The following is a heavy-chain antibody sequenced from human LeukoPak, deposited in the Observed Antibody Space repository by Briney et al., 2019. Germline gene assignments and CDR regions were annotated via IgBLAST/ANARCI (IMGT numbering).Heavy chain of an antibody. J-gene: IGHJ4*02. CDR1: GFTFSSYW. V-gene: IGHV3-7*01. Sequence: PGGSLRLSCAASGFTFSSYWMSWVRQAPGKGLEWVANIKKDGSGKYYVDSVKGRFTISRDNAKNSLYLQMNSLRAEDTAVYYCARESSGWAIFDYWGQGTLVTVSS. CDR3: ARESSGWAIFDY. CDR2: IKKDGSGK. D-gene: IGHD6-19*01.